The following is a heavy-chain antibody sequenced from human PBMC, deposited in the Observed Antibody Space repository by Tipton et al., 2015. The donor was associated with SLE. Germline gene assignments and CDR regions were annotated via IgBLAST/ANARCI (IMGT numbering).Heavy chain of an antibody. Sequence: SLRLSCAASGFTFRSYSMNWVRQAPGKGLEWVSSISSSSSYIYYADSVKGRFTISRDNSKNTLYLQMNSLRAEDTAVYYCAKIVRQQLGAFAIWGQGTMVTVSS. J-gene: IGHJ3*02. CDR3: AKIVRQQLGAFAI. V-gene: IGHV3-21*04. D-gene: IGHD6-13*01. CDR1: GFTFRSYS. CDR2: ISSSSSYI.